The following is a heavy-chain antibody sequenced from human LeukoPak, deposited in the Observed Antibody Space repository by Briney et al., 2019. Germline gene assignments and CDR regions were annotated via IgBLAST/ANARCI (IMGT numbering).Heavy chain of an antibody. CDR3: ARGRLTRGVTHGHSDY. D-gene: IGHD3-10*01. CDR1: GYTFTGYY. J-gene: IGHJ4*02. V-gene: IGHV1-2*06. CDR2: INPNSGGA. Sequence: ASVKVSCTASGYTFTGYYMHWVRQAPGQGLEWMGRINPNSGGANYAQKFQDRVTVTRDTSISTAYMELSRLRSDDTAVYYCARGRLTRGVTHGHSDYWGQGTLVTVSS.